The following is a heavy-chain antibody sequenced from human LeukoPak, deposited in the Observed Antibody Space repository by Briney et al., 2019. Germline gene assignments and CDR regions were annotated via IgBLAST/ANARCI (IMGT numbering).Heavy chain of an antibody. D-gene: IGHD6-19*01. Sequence: SETLSLTCTVSGGAISSYYWSWLRQPPGKGLEWIGYIYYSGSTNYNPSLKSRVTISVDTSKTQFSLKLSSVAAADTAVYSCARFSGWPYYFDYWGQGTLVPSPQ. CDR1: GGAISSYY. J-gene: IGHJ4*02. V-gene: IGHV4-59*01. CDR3: ARFSGWPYYFDY. CDR2: IYYSGST.